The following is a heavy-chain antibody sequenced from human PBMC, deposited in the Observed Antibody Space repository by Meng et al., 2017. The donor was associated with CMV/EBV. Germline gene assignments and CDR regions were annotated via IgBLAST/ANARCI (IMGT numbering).Heavy chain of an antibody. V-gene: IGHV4-4*07. CDR3: AREIVVVPAAIDNWFDP. CDR1: GGSISSYY. CDR2: IYTSGST. Sequence: HVRLQESGPGLVKPSETLALTCTVYGGSISSYYWSWIRQPAGKGLEWIGRIYTSGSTNYNPSLKSRVTMSVDTSKNQFSLKLSSVTAADTAVYYCAREIVVVPAAIDNWFDPWGQGTLVTVSS. J-gene: IGHJ5*02. D-gene: IGHD2-2*02.